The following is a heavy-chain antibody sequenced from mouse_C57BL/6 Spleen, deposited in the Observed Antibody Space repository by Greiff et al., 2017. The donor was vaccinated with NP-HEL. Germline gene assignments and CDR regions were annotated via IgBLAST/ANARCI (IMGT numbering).Heavy chain of an antibody. J-gene: IGHJ1*03. D-gene: IGHD1-1*01. Sequence: EVQLVESGGGLVKPGGSLKLSCAASGFTFSSYAMSWVRQTPEKRLEWVATISDGGSYTYYPDNVKGRFTISRDNAKNNLYLQMSHLKSEDTAMYYCARDPHGSTDEMYFDVWGTGTTVTVSS. V-gene: IGHV5-4*01. CDR2: ISDGGSYT. CDR3: ARDPHGSTDEMYFDV. CDR1: GFTFSSYA.